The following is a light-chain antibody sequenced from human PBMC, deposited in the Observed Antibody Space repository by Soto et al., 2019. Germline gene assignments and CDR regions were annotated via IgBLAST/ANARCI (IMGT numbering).Light chain of an antibody. CDR3: LQYSSHWWT. Sequence: DIQMTQSPSTLSASLGDRVTISCRASRSISDWLAWYQQKPGNAPELLIFDASTLTSGVPSRFSGSGSGTEYTLTIIRLQPDDVLADYCLQYSSHWWTFGQGTKVDIK. J-gene: IGKJ1*01. V-gene: IGKV1-5*01. CDR1: RSISDW. CDR2: DAS.